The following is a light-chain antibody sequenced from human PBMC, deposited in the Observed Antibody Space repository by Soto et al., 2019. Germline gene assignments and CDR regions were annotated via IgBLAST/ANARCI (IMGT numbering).Light chain of an antibody. CDR2: GHN. V-gene: IGLV1-40*01. Sequence: QSVLTQPPSVSGAPGQRVTISCTGNSSNIGAGFDVHWYQQLPGTAPKLLIYGHNQRPSGVPDRFSGSKSGTSASLAISGLQSEDEAEYYCAAWDDNLSGFYVFGTGTKLTVL. CDR3: AAWDDNLSGFYV. CDR1: SSNIGAGFD. J-gene: IGLJ1*01.